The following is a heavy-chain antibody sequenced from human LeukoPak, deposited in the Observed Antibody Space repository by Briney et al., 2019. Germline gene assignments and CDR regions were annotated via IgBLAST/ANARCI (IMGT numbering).Heavy chain of an antibody. CDR1: GGSISSGSYY. CDR2: IYTSGST. D-gene: IGHD1/OR15-1a*01. V-gene: IGHV4-61*02. J-gene: IGHJ5*02. CDR3: ASKRITGTTDSNWFDP. Sequence: SETLSLTCTVSGGSISSGSYYWSWIRQPAGKGLEWIGRIYTSGSTNYNPSLKSRVTISVDTSKTQFSLKLSSVTAADTAVYYCASKRITGTTDSNWFDPWGQGTLVTVSP.